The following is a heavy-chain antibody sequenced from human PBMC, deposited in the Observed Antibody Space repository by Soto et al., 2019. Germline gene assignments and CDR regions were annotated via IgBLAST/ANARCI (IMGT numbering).Heavy chain of an antibody. D-gene: IGHD3-3*01. CDR1: GFTFSSYA. Sequence: GGSLRLSCAASGFTFSSYAMSWVRQAPGKGLEWVSAISGSGGRTYYADSVKGRFTISRANSKNTLYLQMNSLRAEDTAVYYCVRFLEWLSNYYYYMDVWGKGTTVTVSS. V-gene: IGHV3-23*01. J-gene: IGHJ6*03. CDR2: ISGSGGRT. CDR3: VRFLEWLSNYYYYMDV.